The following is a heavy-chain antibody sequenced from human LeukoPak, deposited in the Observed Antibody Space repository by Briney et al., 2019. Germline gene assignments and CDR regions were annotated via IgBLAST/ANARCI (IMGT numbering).Heavy chain of an antibody. CDR2: IIPIFGTA. D-gene: IGHD3-16*01. CDR1: GNSISNYA. Sequence: SVKVSCKASGNSISNYAVSWVRQAPGQGFEWMGGIIPIFGTADYAQKFQGRVTITADQSTSTTYMALSNLKSEDTATYYCTTRACHAGGCSSSFYYYYGLHFWGQGTTVSVSS. CDR3: TTRACHAGGCSSSFYYYYGLHF. V-gene: IGHV1-69*13. J-gene: IGHJ6*02.